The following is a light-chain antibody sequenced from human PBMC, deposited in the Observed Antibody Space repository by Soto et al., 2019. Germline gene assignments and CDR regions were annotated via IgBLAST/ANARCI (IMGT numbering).Light chain of an antibody. Sequence: EIVLTQSPGILSLSPGERATLSCRAIQSVSSSDLAWYQQKPGQAPRLLISGASSRATGIPDRFSGSGSGTEFTLTISSLQSEDFAVYYCQQYNNWPPWTFGQGTKVDIK. J-gene: IGKJ1*01. CDR2: GAS. CDR3: QQYNNWPPWT. V-gene: IGKV3D-15*01. CDR1: QSVSSSD.